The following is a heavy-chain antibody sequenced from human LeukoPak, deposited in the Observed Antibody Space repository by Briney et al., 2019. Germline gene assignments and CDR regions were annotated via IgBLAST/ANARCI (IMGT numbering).Heavy chain of an antibody. D-gene: IGHD1-26*01. CDR3: VRDLGGRSGH. CDR2: INEDGSTT. V-gene: IGHV3-74*01. CDR1: GFTFSSNW. J-gene: IGHJ4*02. Sequence: GGSLRLSCAASGFTFSSNWMHWVRQAPGKGLVWVSRINEDGSTTNYADSVKGRFTISGDNAKNTLYLQMNSLRAEDTAVYYCVRDLGGRSGHWGQGTLVTVSS.